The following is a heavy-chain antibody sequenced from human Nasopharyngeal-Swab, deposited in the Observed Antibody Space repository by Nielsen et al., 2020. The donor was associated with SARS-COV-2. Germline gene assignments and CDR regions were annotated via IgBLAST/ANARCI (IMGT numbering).Heavy chain of an antibody. CDR2: IWYDGSNK. CDR3: ARGANWFNP. CDR1: GFTFSSYG. D-gene: IGHD1-26*01. V-gene: IGHV3-33*01. J-gene: IGHJ5*02. Sequence: GGSLRLSCAASGFTFSSYGMHWVRQAPGKGLEWVAVIWYDGSNKYYADSVKGRFTISRDNSKNTLYLQMNSLGAEDTAVYYCARGANWFNPWGQGTLVTVSS.